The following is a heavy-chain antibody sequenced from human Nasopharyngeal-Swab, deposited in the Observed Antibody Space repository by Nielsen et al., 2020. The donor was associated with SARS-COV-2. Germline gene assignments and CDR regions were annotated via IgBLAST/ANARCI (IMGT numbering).Heavy chain of an antibody. V-gene: IGHV3-21*01. CDR2: ISNDNVDT. CDR3: ARGYSKSNIDY. D-gene: IGHD2-15*01. CDR1: GFTFSGWT. Sequence: GESLKISCAGSGFTFSGWTMNWVRQAPGKGPEWVSSISNDNVDTYYADSVRGRFTISRDNAKNSLYLQMNSLRAEDTAFYYCARGYSKSNIDYWGQGTLVTVSS. J-gene: IGHJ4*02.